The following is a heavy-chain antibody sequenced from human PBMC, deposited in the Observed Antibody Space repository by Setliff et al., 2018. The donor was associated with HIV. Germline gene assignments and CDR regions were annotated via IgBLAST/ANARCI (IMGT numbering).Heavy chain of an antibody. J-gene: IGHJ5*02. Sequence: SETLSLTCTVSGTSINSHYWSWIRQTPGKGLQWIGLIYYTGIPTYNPSLEGRITMSVDRSKNQFSLRLTSVTAADTAVYYCARDHVFGSRTGFDPWGPGILVTVSS. CDR3: ARDHVFGSRTGFDP. CDR2: IYYTGIP. CDR1: GTSINSHY. V-gene: IGHV4-59*11. D-gene: IGHD3-10*01.